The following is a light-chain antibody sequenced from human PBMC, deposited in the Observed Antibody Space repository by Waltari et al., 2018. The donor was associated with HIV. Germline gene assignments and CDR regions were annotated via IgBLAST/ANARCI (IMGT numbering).Light chain of an antibody. CDR1: SSDGGSYNL. J-gene: IGLJ3*02. CDR3: CSYAGSSNWV. V-gene: IGLV2-23*01. CDR2: EGI. Sequence: QSALTQPASVSGSPGQSITISCTGSSSDGGSYNLVSWYQQHQGKAPKLMIYEGINRPSGVSNRFSGSKSGNTASLTISGLQAEDEADYYCCSYAGSSNWVFGGGTKLTVL.